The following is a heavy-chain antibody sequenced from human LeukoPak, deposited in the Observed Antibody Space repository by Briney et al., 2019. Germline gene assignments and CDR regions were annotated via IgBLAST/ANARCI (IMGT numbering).Heavy chain of an antibody. CDR2: ISSSSSTI. V-gene: IGHV3-48*01. Sequence: GGSLRLSCAASRFTFSSYSINWVRQAPGKGLEWVSYISSSSSTIYYADSVKGRFTISRDNAKNSLYLQMNSLRAEDTAVYYCARDATGYYRSPTDYWGQGTLVTVSS. CDR3: ARDATGYYRSPTDY. J-gene: IGHJ4*02. D-gene: IGHD3-9*01. CDR1: RFTFSSYS.